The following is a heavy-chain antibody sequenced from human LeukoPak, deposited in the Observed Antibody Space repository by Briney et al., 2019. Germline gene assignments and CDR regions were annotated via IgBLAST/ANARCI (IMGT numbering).Heavy chain of an antibody. CDR2: IIPIFGTA. CDR3: ARGPSHIAVISYYYYYYMDL. Sequence: GASVKVSCKASGGTFSNHAISWVRQAPGQGLEWMGGIIPIFGTANYAQKFQGRVTITADESTSTAYMELSSLRSEDTAVYYCARGPSHIAVISYYYYYYMDLWGKGTTVTVSS. CDR1: GGTFSNHA. J-gene: IGHJ6*03. V-gene: IGHV1-69*13. D-gene: IGHD6-19*01.